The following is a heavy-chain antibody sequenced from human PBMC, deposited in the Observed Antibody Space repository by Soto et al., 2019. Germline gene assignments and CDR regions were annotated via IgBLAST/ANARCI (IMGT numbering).Heavy chain of an antibody. Sequence: QVQLVESGGGVVQPGRSLRLSCAASGFTFSSYAMHWVRQAPGKGLEWVAVISYDGSNKYYADSVKGRFTISRDNSKNTLYLQMNSLRAEDTAVYYCARSYGDYEYRAFDIWAKGQWSPSLQ. J-gene: IGHJ3*02. V-gene: IGHV3-30-3*01. CDR2: ISYDGSNK. CDR3: ARSYGDYEYRAFDI. CDR1: GFTFSSYA. D-gene: IGHD4-17*01.